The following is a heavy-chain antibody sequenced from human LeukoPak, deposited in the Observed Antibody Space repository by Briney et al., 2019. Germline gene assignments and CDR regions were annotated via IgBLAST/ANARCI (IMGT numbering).Heavy chain of an antibody. J-gene: IGHJ4*02. V-gene: IGHV3-23*01. CDR2: ISGRGFNT. CDR1: GFTFTNYA. Sequence: GGSLRLSCAASGFTFTNYAMTWVRQAPGKGLEWVSAISGRGFNTYYADSVKGRFTISRDNSKNTLLLQMSSLRAEDTAMYYCAKDREAYYDSSGYPIYFDSWGQGSLVTVSS. D-gene: IGHD3-22*01. CDR3: AKDREAYYDSSGYPIYFDS.